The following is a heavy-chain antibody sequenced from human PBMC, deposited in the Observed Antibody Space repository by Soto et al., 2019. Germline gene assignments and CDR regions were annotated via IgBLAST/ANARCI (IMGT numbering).Heavy chain of an antibody. J-gene: IGHJ3*01. CDR3: ARRASR. Sequence: EVQLVESGGGLVQPGGSLRLSCAVSGFTFSSSEMYWVRQAPGKGLEWISYIHPSGQPIFYADSVKGRFTISRDNVNNSLFLQMNSLRAEVTAVYYCARRASRWGQGTMVTVSS. CDR2: IHPSGQPI. CDR1: GFTFSSSE. V-gene: IGHV3-48*03. D-gene: IGHD1-26*01.